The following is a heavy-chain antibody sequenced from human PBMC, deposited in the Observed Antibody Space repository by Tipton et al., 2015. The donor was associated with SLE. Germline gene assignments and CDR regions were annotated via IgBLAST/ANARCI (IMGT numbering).Heavy chain of an antibody. CDR2: IYYSGST. V-gene: IGHV4-31*11. CDR3: ARLCPLLFCGGDWYYYCYMDV. D-gene: IGHD2-21*01. CDR1: GGSFSGYY. Sequence: TLSLTCAVSGGSFSGYYWSWIRQHPGKGLEWIGYIYYSGSTYYNPSLKSRVTISVDTSKNQFSLKLSSVTAADTAVYYCARLCPLLFCGGDWYYYCYMDVWGQGATVTVSS. J-gene: IGHJ6*03.